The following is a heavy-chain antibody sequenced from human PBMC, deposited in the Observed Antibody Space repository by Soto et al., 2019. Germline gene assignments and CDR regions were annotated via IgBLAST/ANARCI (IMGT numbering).Heavy chain of an antibody. CDR1: GGSISPFY. Sequence: SETLSLTCTVSGGSISPFYWSWVRQPPGKGLEWIGYLYYSGNTNYNPSLKSRVTISVDASKNQVSLRLTSVTAADTAVYYCARVGGVAARTFDYWGQETVVTVSS. CDR2: LYYSGNT. CDR3: ARVGGVAARTFDY. V-gene: IGHV4-59*01. D-gene: IGHD2-15*01. J-gene: IGHJ4*02.